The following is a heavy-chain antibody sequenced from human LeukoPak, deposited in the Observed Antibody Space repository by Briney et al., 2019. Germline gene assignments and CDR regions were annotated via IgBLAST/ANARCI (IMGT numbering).Heavy chain of an antibody. D-gene: IGHD2-8*01. CDR2: IWYDGSNK. CDR3: AAGEPYAY. J-gene: IGHJ4*02. CDR1: GFTFTTYG. Sequence: GGSLRLSCAASGFTFTTYGMHWVRQAPGKGLEWVAIIWYDGSNKYYADSVKGRFTISRDNSKNTLYPQMNSLRAEDTAVYYCAAGEPYAYWGQGTLVTVSS. V-gene: IGHV3-33*01.